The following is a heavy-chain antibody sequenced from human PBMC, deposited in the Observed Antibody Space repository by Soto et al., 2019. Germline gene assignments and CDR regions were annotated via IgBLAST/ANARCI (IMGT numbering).Heavy chain of an antibody. J-gene: IGHJ6*03. CDR3: AGAVVPGVCMDV. CDR2: ISAYNGNT. Sequence: ASVKGSCKASGYTFTSYGISWVRQAPGQGLEWIGWISAYNGNTNYAQKLQGRVTMTTDTSTSTAYMELRSLRSDDTSVYYCAGAVVPGVCMDVWDRVSTVTVSS. D-gene: IGHD3-10*01. CDR1: GYTFTSYG. V-gene: IGHV1-18*01.